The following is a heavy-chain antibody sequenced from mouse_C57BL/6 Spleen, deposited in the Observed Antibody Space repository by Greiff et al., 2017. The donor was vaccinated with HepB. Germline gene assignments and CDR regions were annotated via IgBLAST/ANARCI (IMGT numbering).Heavy chain of an antibody. Sequence: EVQGVESGGGLVKPGGSLKLSCAASGFTFSSYAMSWVRQTPEKRLEWVATISDGGSYTYYPDNVKGRFTISRDNAKNNLYLQMSHLKSEDTAMYYCARDRFHYDYGAMDYWGQGTSVTVSS. CDR3: ARDRFHYDYGAMDY. J-gene: IGHJ4*01. CDR1: GFTFSSYA. CDR2: ISDGGSYT. V-gene: IGHV5-4*01. D-gene: IGHD2-4*01.